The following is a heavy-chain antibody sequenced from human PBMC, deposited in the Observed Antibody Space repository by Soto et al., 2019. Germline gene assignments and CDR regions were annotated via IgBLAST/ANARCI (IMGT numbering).Heavy chain of an antibody. CDR1: GFTFSHYA. J-gene: IGHJ4*02. CDR3: AIDGSHNFAY. V-gene: IGHV3-30*03. Sequence: QVQLVESGGGVVQPGRSLRLSCAASGFTFSHYAMHWVRQAPGKGLEWVALMSYDGSNEYYADSVKGRFTISRDNSKNTLYLQMISLRAEDTAVSYCAIDGSHNFAYMGQGTLVTVSS. CDR2: MSYDGSNE. D-gene: IGHD1-26*01.